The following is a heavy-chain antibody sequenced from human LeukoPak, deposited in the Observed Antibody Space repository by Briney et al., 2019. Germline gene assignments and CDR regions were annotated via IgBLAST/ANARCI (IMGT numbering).Heavy chain of an antibody. CDR2: INPNSGGT. Sequence: GASVKVSCKASGYTFTGYYMHWVRQAPGQGLEWMGWINPNSGGTNYAQKFQGRVTMTRDTSISTGYMELSRLRSDDAAVYYCARGSGYSGYDQDYWGQGTLVTVSS. CDR1: GYTFTGYY. CDR3: ARGSGYSGYDQDY. J-gene: IGHJ4*02. D-gene: IGHD5-12*01. V-gene: IGHV1-2*02.